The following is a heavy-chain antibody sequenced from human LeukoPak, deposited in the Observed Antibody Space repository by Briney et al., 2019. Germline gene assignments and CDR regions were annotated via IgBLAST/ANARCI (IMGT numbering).Heavy chain of an antibody. J-gene: IGHJ1*01. CDR3: ARGETVTTNEYFQH. V-gene: IGHV1-69*04. CDR1: GGTFSSYA. D-gene: IGHD4-17*01. CDR2: IIPILGIA. Sequence: GASVKVSCKASGGTFSSYAISWARQAPGQGLEWMGRIIPILGIANYAQKFQGRVTITADKSTSTAYMELRSLRSDDTAVYYCARGETVTTNEYFQHWGQGTLVTVSS.